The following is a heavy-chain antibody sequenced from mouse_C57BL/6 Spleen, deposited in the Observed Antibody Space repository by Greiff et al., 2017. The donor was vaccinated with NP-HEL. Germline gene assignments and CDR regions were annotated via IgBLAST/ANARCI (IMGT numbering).Heavy chain of an antibody. D-gene: IGHD1-1*01. CDR2: IDPSDSYT. CDR3: ARGGGSSYWFAY. J-gene: IGHJ3*01. CDR1: GYTFTSYW. V-gene: IGHV1-50*01. Sequence: QVQLQQPGAELVKPGASVKLSCKASGYTFTSYWMQWVKQRPGQGLEWIGEIDPSDSYTNYNQKFKGKATLTVDTSSSTAYMQLSSLTSEDSAVYYCARGGGSSYWFAYWGQGTLVTVSA.